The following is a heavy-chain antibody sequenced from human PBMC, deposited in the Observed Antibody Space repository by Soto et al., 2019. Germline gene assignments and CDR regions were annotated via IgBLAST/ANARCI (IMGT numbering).Heavy chain of an antibody. CDR1: GFTFSNYD. Sequence: EVQLVESGGGLVQPGGSLRLSCAASGFTFSNYDMHWVRQTSGKGLEWVAGIGIDGDTFYPGSVKGRFSISREDAKNSFYLQMNSLRAEDTAVYYCASGGLYICGQGTLVTVSS. D-gene: IGHD3-16*01. CDR2: IGIDGDT. V-gene: IGHV3-13*01. J-gene: IGHJ4*02. CDR3: ASGGLYI.